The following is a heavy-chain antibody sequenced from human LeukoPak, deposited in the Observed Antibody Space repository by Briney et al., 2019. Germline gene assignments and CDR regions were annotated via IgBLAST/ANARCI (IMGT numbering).Heavy chain of an antibody. J-gene: IGHJ6*02. CDR2: MNPNSGNT. CDR1: GYTFTGYY. CDR3: VRGYSYDGYYYGMDV. Sequence: ASVKVSCKASGYTFTGYYMHWVRQATGQGLEWMGWMNPNSGNTGYAQKFQGRVTMTRNTSISTAYMELSSLRSEDTAVYYCVRGYSYDGYYYGMDVWGQGTTVTVSS. D-gene: IGHD5-18*01. V-gene: IGHV1-8*02.